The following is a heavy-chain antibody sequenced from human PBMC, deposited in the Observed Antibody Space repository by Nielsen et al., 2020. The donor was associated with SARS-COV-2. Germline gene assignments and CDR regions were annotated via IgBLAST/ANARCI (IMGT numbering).Heavy chain of an antibody. CDR2: IYSGGSST. D-gene: IGHD5-18*01. V-gene: IGHV3-23*03. CDR3: AKSYSYGFDY. J-gene: IGHJ4*02. CDR1: GFTFSSYA. Sequence: GESLKISCAASGFTFSSYAMSWVRQAPGKGLEWVSVIYSGGSSTYYADSVKGRFTISRDNSKNTLYLQMNSLRAEDTAVYYCAKSYSYGFDYWGQGTLVTVSS.